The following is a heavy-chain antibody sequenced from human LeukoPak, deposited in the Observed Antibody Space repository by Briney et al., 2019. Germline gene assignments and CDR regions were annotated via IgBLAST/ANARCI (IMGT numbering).Heavy chain of an antibody. V-gene: IGHV1-2*02. CDR2: INPNSGGT. CDR1: GYTFTSYG. CDR3: ARTETEDFDY. J-gene: IGHJ4*02. Sequence: ASVKVSCKASGYTFTSYGISWVRQAPGQGLEWMGWINPNSGGTNYAQKFQGRVTMTRDTSISTAYMELSRLRSDDTAVYYCARTETEDFDYWGQGTLVTVSS. D-gene: IGHD1-14*01.